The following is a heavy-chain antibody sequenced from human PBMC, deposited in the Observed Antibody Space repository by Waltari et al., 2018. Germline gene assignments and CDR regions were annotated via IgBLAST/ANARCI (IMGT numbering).Heavy chain of an antibody. V-gene: IGHV4-59*01. CDR3: ARGLEDSSGYGY. CDR2: IYYSGST. CDR1: GGSISSYY. J-gene: IGHJ4*02. Sequence: QVQLQESGPGLVKHSETLSLTCTVSGGSISSYYWSWIRQPPGKGLEWIGYIYYSGSTNYNPSLKSRVTISVDTSKNQFSLKLSSVTAADTAVCYCARGLEDSSGYGYWGQGTLVTVSS. D-gene: IGHD3-22*01.